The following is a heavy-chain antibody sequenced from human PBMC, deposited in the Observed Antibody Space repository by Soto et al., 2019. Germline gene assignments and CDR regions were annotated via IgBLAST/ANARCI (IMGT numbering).Heavy chain of an antibody. D-gene: IGHD1-20*01. Sequence: KASETLSLTCAVYGGSFSGYYWSWIRQPPGKGLEWIGEINHSGSTNYNPSLKSRVTISVDTSKNQFSLKLSSVTAADTAVYYCARGSYIRPYYYYYGMDVWGQGTTVTVSS. V-gene: IGHV4-34*01. CDR3: ARGSYIRPYYYYYGMDV. CDR1: GGSFSGYY. J-gene: IGHJ6*02. CDR2: INHSGST.